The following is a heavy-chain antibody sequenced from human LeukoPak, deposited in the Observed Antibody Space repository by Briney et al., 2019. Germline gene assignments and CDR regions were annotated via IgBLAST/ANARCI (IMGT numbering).Heavy chain of an antibody. J-gene: IGHJ6*03. CDR1: GGSFSGYY. D-gene: IGHD6-6*01. V-gene: IGHV4-34*01. Sequence: SETLSLTCAVYGGSFSGYYWSWIRQPPGKGLEWIGEINHSGSTNYNPSLKSRVTISLDTSKNQFSLKLSSVTAADTAVYYCARGKRGSSFFRVRYYYYMDVWGKGTTVTVSS. CDR3: ARGKRGSSFFRVRYYYYMDV. CDR2: INHSGST.